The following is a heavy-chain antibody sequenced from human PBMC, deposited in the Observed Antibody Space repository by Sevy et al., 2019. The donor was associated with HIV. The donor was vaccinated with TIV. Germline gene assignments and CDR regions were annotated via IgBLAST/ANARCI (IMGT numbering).Heavy chain of an antibody. Sequence: GGSLRLSCAASGFTFDDYTMHWVRQVPGKGLEWVSLISWDGDITYYADSVKGRFTISRDNSKNSLYLQMNSLRPEDTALYYCAKDSGSKGYSSSWYLFDFWGQGTLVTVSS. CDR1: GFTFDDYT. CDR2: ISWDGDIT. V-gene: IGHV3-43*01. D-gene: IGHD6-13*01. J-gene: IGHJ4*02. CDR3: AKDSGSKGYSSSWYLFDF.